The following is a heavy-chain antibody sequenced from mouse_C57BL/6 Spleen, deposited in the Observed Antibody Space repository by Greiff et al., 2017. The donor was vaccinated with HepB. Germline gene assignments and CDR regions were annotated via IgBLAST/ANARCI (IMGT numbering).Heavy chain of an antibody. V-gene: IGHV5-9*01. Sequence: DVMLVESGGGLVKPGGSLKLSCAASGFTFSSYTMSWVRQTPEKRLEWVATISGGGGNTYYPDSVKGRFTISRDNAKNTLYLQMSSLRSEDTALYYCAGHSFIKNAMDYWGQGTSVTVSS. CDR1: GFTFSSYT. D-gene: IGHD1-1*01. CDR3: AGHSFIKNAMDY. CDR2: ISGGGGNT. J-gene: IGHJ4*01.